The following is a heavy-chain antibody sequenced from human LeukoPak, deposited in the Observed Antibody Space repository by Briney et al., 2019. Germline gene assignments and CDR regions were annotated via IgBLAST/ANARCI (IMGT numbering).Heavy chain of an antibody. D-gene: IGHD1/OR15-1a*01. CDR2: ISSSGGTI. CDR1: GFTSSSYE. CDR3: ARTLEHGNY. V-gene: IGHV3-48*03. J-gene: IGHJ4*02. Sequence: GGSLRLSCAASGFTSSSYEMNWVRQAPGKGLEWVSYISSSGGTIYYADSVKGRFTISRDNAKNSLYLQMNSLRAEDTAVYYCARTLEHGNYWGQGILVTVSS.